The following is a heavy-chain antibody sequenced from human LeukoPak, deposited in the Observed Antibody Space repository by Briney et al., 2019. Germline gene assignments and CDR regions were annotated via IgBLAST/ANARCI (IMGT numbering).Heavy chain of an antibody. J-gene: IGHJ2*01. CDR3: ARAGGYDSSGFLFSWYFDL. V-gene: IGHV1-8*03. Sequence: ASVKVSCKASGYTFTSYDINWVRQATGQGLEWMGWMNPNSGNTGYAQKFQGRVTITRNTSISTAYMELSSLRSEDTAVYYCARAGGYDSSGFLFSWYFDLWGRGTLVTVSS. D-gene: IGHD3-22*01. CDR1: GYTFTSYD. CDR2: MNPNSGNT.